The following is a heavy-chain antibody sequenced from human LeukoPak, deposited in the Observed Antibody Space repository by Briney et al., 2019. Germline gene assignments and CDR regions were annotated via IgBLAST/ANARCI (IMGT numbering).Heavy chain of an antibody. J-gene: IGHJ4*02. D-gene: IGHD2-15*01. CDR1: GFTFSSYG. CDR3: AKDPRGWQD. V-gene: IGHV3-33*06. Sequence: PGRSLRLSCAASGFTFSSYGMHWVRQAPGKGLEWVAVIWYDGSNKYYADSVKGRFTISRDNSKNTLYLQMNSLRAEDTAVYYCAKDPRGWQDWGQGTLVTVSS. CDR2: IWYDGSNK.